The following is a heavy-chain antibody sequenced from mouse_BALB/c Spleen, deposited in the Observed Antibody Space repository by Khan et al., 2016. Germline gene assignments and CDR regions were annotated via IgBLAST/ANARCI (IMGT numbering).Heavy chain of an antibody. V-gene: IGHV3-6*02. CDR2: ISYDGSN. D-gene: IGHD2-1*01. CDR1: GYSITSGYY. Sequence: VQLKESGPGLVKPSQSLSLTYSVTGYSITSGYYWNWIRQFPGNKLEWMGYISYDGSNNYNPSLKNRISITRDTSKNQFFLKLNSVTTEDTATYYCASFYYGNYLYYAMDYWGQGTSVTVSS. CDR3: ASFYYGNYLYYAMDY. J-gene: IGHJ4*01.